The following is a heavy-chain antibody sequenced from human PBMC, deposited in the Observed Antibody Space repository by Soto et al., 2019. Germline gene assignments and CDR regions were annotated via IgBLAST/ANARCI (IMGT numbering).Heavy chain of an antibody. J-gene: IGHJ4*02. CDR2: ISAHNGNT. D-gene: IGHD1-1*01. CDR1: GYAFTTYG. Sequence: QVHLVQSGAEVKKPGASVKVSCKGSGYAFTTYGITWVRQAPGQGLEWMGWISAHNGNTNYAPKLQGRVTGTRDTSTSTAYMELRCLRSDDTAVYYCARGRYGDYWGQGALVTVSS. CDR3: ARGRYGDY. V-gene: IGHV1-18*01.